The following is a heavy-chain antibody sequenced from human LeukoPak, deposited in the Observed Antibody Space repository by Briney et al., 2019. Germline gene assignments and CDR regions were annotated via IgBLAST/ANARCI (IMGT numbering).Heavy chain of an antibody. V-gene: IGHV3-23*01. CDR2: ISGSGVST. Sequence: GGSLSLSCAASGFTFSTYAMSWVRQAPGKGLEWVSTISGSGVSTYYADSVKGRFTISRDNSKNTLYLQMNSLRAEDTAVYYCARGSSGWFDDNWFDPWGQGTLVTVSS. D-gene: IGHD6-19*01. CDR3: ARGSSGWFDDNWFDP. J-gene: IGHJ5*02. CDR1: GFTFSTYA.